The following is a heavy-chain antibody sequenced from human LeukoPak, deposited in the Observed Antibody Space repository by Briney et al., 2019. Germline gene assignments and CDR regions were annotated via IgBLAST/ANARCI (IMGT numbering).Heavy chain of an antibody. CDR2: INQDGSEK. J-gene: IGHJ4*02. V-gene: IGHV3-7*01. Sequence: GGSLRLSCAASGFSFSSYAMSWVRQAPGKGLEWVANINQDGSEKYYVDSVKGRFTISRDNAKNSLYLQMNSLRAEDTAVYYCASVGSGGATKGGYWGQGTLVTVSS. D-gene: IGHD1-26*01. CDR1: GFSFSSYA. CDR3: ASVGSGGATKGGY.